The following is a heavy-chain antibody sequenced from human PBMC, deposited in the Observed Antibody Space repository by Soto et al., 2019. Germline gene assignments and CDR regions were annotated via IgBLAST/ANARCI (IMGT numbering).Heavy chain of an antibody. J-gene: IGHJ4*02. CDR3: ARSGNSRFDH. CDR2: IYHSGST. Sequence: QVQLQESGPGLVKPSGTLSLTCAVSGGSISSSYWWSWVRQPPGKGLEWIGEIYHSGSTNYNPSLKSRVSLSEDKSKNQFSLRLKSVTAADTAVYYCARSGNSRFDHWGQGTLVTVSS. CDR1: GGSISSSYW. D-gene: IGHD6-13*01. V-gene: IGHV4-4*02.